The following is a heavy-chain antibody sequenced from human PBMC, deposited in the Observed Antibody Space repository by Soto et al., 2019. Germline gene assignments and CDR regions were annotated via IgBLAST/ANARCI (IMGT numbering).Heavy chain of an antibody. Sequence: GGSLRLSCAASGFTFSSYAMSWVRQAPGKGLEWVSAISGSGGSTYYADSVKGRFTISRDNAKNTLYLQMNSLRAEDTAVYYCAKLGYCSSTSCYGESSSWFDPWGQGTLVTVSS. CDR2: ISGSGGST. CDR3: AKLGYCSSTSCYGESSSWFDP. CDR1: GFTFSSYA. D-gene: IGHD2-2*01. J-gene: IGHJ5*02. V-gene: IGHV3-23*01.